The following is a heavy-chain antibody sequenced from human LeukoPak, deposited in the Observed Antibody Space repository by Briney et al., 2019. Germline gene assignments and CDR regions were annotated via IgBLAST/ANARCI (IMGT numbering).Heavy chain of an antibody. CDR3: ATGYTYDYSLY. CDR1: GDTVTGFS. V-gene: IGHV1-24*01. CDR2: FDPEDGAR. J-gene: IGHJ4*02. D-gene: IGHD5-18*01. Sequence: GASVKVSCQVSGDTVTGFSIHWVRQAPGHGFEWMGGFDPEDGARIFAQKFQGRVTMTEDTSTDTAYMDLSSLRSEDTAVYYCATGYTYDYSLYWGQGTLVTVSS.